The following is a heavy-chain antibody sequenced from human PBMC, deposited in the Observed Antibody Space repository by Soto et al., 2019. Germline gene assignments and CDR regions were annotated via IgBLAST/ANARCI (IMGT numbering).Heavy chain of an antibody. Sequence: QVQLVQSGAAVKKPGSSVKVSCKASGGTFSSYTISWVRQAPGQGLEWMGRIIPILGIANYAQKFQGRVTITADKSTSTAYMELSSLRSEDTAVYYCASGEYSSSWYGFYWGQGTLVTVSS. CDR1: GGTFSSYT. CDR2: IIPILGIA. CDR3: ASGEYSSSWYGFY. V-gene: IGHV1-69*02. J-gene: IGHJ4*02. D-gene: IGHD6-13*01.